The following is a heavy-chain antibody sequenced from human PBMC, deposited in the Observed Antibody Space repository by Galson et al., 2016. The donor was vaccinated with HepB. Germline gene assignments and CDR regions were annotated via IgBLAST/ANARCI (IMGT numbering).Heavy chain of an antibody. D-gene: IGHD2-21*01. CDR3: AKDLWINKWTNYFDY. CDR1: GFTLTNYG. V-gene: IGHV3-30*18. J-gene: IGHJ4*02. Sequence: SLRLSCAASGFTLTNYGMHWVRQAPGKGLEWVAMISYDGSAEYNADSVKGRSTISRDNSENTMYLQMSSLRTEDTAVYYCAKDLWINKWTNYFDYWGQGTLVTVSS. CDR2: ISYDGSAE.